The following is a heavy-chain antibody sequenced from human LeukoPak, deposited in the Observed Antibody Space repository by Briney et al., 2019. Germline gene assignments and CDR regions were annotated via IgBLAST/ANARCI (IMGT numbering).Heavy chain of an antibody. D-gene: IGHD6-19*01. Sequence: EASVKVSCKASGYTFTSYYMHWVRQAPGRGLEWMGIINPSGGSTSYAQKFQGRVTMTRDTSTSTVYMELSSLRSEDTAVYYCARDLSPGWYFDYWGQGTLVTVSS. J-gene: IGHJ4*02. V-gene: IGHV1-46*01. CDR3: ARDLSPGWYFDY. CDR1: GYTFTSYY. CDR2: INPSGGST.